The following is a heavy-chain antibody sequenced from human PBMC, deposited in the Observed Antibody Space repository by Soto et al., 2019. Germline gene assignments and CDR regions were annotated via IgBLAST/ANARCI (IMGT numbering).Heavy chain of an antibody. V-gene: IGHV1-18*01. CDR3: ARDRGDYSNPYDAFDI. CDR2: ISAYNGNT. D-gene: IGHD4-4*01. Sequence: ASVKVSCKASGYTFTSYGISWVRQAPGQGLEWMGWISAYNGNTNYAQKLQGRVTMTTDTSTSTAYMELRSLRSDDTAVYYCARDRGDYSNPYDAFDIWGQGTMVTVSS. J-gene: IGHJ3*02. CDR1: GYTFTSYG.